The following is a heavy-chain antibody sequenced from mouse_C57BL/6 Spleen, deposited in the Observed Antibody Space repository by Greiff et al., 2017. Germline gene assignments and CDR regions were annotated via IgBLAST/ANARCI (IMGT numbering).Heavy chain of an antibody. CDR1: GYTFTDYY. CDR3: ARGEDDHDRAMDY. J-gene: IGHJ4*01. V-gene: IGHV1-26*01. D-gene: IGHD2-4*01. Sequence: EVQLQQSGPELVKPGASVKISCKASGYTFTDYYMNWVKQSHGKSLEWIGDINPNNGGTSYNQKFKGKATLTVDKSSSTAYMELRSLTSEDSAVYYCARGEDDHDRAMDYWGQGTSVTVSS. CDR2: INPNNGGT.